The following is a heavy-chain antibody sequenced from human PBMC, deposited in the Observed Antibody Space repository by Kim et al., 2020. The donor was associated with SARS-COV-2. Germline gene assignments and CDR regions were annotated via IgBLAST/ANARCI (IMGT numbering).Heavy chain of an antibody. V-gene: IGHV3-23*01. CDR3: AVTGGGLVFDY. D-gene: IGHD3-10*01. CDR2: ISGSGGST. CDR1: GFTFSSYA. J-gene: IGHJ4*02. Sequence: GGSLRLSCAASGFTFSSYAMSWVRQAPGKGLEWVSAISGSGGSTYYADSVKGRFTISKDNSKNTLYLQMNRRRAEDTAVYYCAVTGGGLVFDYWGQGTLVTVSS.